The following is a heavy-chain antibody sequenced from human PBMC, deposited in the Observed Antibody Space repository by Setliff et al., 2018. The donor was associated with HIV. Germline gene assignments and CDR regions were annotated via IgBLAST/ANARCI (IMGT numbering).Heavy chain of an antibody. V-gene: IGHV4-34*01. D-gene: IGHD6-6*01. J-gene: IGHJ6*02. CDR1: GGSFSGYY. Sequence: SETLSLTCAVYGGSFSGYYWTWIRQPPGKGLEWIGEINHSGSTNYNPSLKSRVSMSVDTSKNQFSLKLSSVTAADTAVYYCARSWGSSSGYYYNGMDVWGQGTTVTVSS. CDR3: ARSWGSSSGYYYNGMDV. CDR2: INHSGST.